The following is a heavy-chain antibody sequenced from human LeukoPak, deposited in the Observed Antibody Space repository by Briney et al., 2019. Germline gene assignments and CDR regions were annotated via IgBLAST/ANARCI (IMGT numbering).Heavy chain of an antibody. J-gene: IGHJ4*02. D-gene: IGHD2/OR15-2a*01. Sequence: ASVKVSCKASGYTFTGYFMHWVRQAPGQGLEWMGWTNPNSGGTKYAQKFQGRVTMTRDTSISTAYMDLSSLRSDDTAVYYCARDVTAGAVLYFFDYWGQGTVVTVSS. CDR2: TNPNSGGT. CDR1: GYTFTGYF. CDR3: ARDVTAGAVLYFFDY. V-gene: IGHV1-2*02.